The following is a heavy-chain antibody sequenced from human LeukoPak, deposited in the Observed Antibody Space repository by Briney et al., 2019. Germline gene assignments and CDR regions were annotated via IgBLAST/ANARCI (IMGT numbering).Heavy chain of an antibody. CDR1: GGSFSAYY. CDR2: INHSGST. D-gene: IGHD2-2*02. J-gene: IGHJ4*02. Sequence: SETLSLTCAVYGGSFSAYYWSWIRQPPGKGLEWIGEINHSGSTNYNPSLKSRVTISVDTSKNQFSLKLGSVTAADTAVYYCATGYCSSTSCYTPLDYWGQGTLVTVSS. V-gene: IGHV4-34*01. CDR3: ATGYCSSTSCYTPLDY.